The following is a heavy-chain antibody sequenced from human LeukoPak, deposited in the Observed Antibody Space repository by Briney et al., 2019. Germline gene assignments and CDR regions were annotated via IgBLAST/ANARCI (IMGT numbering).Heavy chain of an antibody. D-gene: IGHD1-1*01. Sequence: PSETLSLTCTVSGGSISTYYWTWIRQPPGKGLEWIGDMSYSGRTNHNPSLKSRLTISVDTSKNQFSLKLSSVTAADTAVYYCVRYWNAATAYDYWGQGTLVTASS. CDR2: MSYSGRT. V-gene: IGHV4-59*01. J-gene: IGHJ4*02. CDR1: GGSISTYY. CDR3: VRYWNAATAYDY.